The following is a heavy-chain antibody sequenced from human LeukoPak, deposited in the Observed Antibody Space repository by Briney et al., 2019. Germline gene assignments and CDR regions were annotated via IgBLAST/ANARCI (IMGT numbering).Heavy chain of an antibody. D-gene: IGHD2-21*02. CDR2: ISYDGSNK. CDR3: AKDPGGDYSFDY. CDR1: GFTFSMSA. J-gene: IGHJ4*02. V-gene: IGHV3-30-3*02. Sequence: PGGSLRLSCVGSGFTFSMSAMHWVRQAPGKGLEWVAVISYDGSNKYYADSVKGRFTISRDNSKNTLYLQMNSLRAEDTAVYYCAKDPGGDYSFDYWGQGTLVTVSS.